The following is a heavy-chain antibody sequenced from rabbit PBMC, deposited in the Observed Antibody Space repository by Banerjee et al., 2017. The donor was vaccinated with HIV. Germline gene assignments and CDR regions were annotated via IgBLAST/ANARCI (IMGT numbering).Heavy chain of an antibody. CDR1: GFSFSSSYY. V-gene: IGHV1S40*01. Sequence: QSLEESGGDLVKPGASLTLTCTASGFSFSSSYYMCWVRQAPGKGLEWIGCIYTGSTGSTYYASWAKGRFTISKTSSTTVTLQMTSLTAADTATYFCARDNSSGGYYFNLWGPGTLVTVS. CDR2: IYTGSTGST. D-gene: IGHD1-1*01. J-gene: IGHJ4*01. CDR3: ARDNSSGGYYFNL.